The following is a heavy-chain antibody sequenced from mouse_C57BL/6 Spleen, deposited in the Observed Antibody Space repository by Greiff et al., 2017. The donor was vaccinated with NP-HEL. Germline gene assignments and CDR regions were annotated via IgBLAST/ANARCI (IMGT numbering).Heavy chain of an antibody. CDR2: ISDGGSYT. Sequence: EVQLVESGGGLVKPGGSLKLSCAASGFTFSSYAMSWVRQTPEKRLEWVATISDGGSYTYYPDNVKGRFTISRDNAKNNLYLQMSHLKSEDTAVYYCARDGSRSYAMDYWGQGTSVTVSS. CDR1: GFTFSSYA. V-gene: IGHV5-4*01. D-gene: IGHD1-1*01. J-gene: IGHJ4*01. CDR3: ARDGSRSYAMDY.